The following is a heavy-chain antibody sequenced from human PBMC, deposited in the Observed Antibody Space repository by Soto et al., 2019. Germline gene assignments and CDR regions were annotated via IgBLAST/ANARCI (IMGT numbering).Heavy chain of an antibody. D-gene: IGHD1-26*01. Sequence: QVQLVESGGGLVKPGGSLRLSCAASGFTFSDYYMSWIRQAPGKGLEWVSYISSSSSYTNYADSVKGRFTISRDNAKNSLYLQMNSLRAEDTAVYYCARDLYSGSYSNVLFDYWGQGTLVTVSS. J-gene: IGHJ4*02. CDR3: ARDLYSGSYSNVLFDY. CDR2: ISSSSSYT. CDR1: GFTFSDYY. V-gene: IGHV3-11*06.